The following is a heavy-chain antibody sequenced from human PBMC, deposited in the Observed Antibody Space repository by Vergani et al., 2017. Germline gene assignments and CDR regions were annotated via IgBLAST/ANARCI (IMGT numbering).Heavy chain of an antibody. CDR2: IIPILGIA. CDR3: ARLREGSAFDI. Sequence: QVQLVESGGGVVQPGSSVKVSCKASGGTFSSYAISWVRQAPGQGLEWMGRIIPILGIANYAQKFQGRVTITADKSTSTAYMELSSLRSEDTAVYYCARLREGSAFDIWGQGTMVTVSS. J-gene: IGHJ3*02. V-gene: IGHV1-69*09. D-gene: IGHD1-26*01. CDR1: GGTFSSYA.